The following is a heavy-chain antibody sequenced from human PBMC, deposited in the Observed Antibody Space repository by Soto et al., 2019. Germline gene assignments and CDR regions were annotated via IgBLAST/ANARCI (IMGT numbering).Heavy chain of an antibody. V-gene: IGHV1-2*04. CDR3: ARSDIVAKNDMDV. Sequence: XVKVSCKASGNTFTDYHMHWVRQAPGQGVEWMGWINXNSGGXNYAKKFQGWXXMTRDKSXXKAYMELSRLRSDETAVYYCARSDIVAKNDMDVWGKGTTVTVSS. J-gene: IGHJ6*03. D-gene: IGHD5-12*01. CDR2: INXNSGGX. CDR1: GNTFTDYH.